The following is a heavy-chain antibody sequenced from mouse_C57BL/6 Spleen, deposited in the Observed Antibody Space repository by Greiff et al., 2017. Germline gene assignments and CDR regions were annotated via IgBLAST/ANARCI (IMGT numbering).Heavy chain of an antibody. Sequence: QVQLKQPGAELVKPGASVKMSCKASGYTFTSYWITWVKQRPGQGLEWIGDIYPGSGSTNYNEKFKSKATLTVDTSSSTAYMQLSSLTSEDSAVYYCARERGYDWDYYAMDYWGQGTSVTVSS. CDR3: ARERGYDWDYYAMDY. CDR1: GYTFTSYW. V-gene: IGHV1-55*01. D-gene: IGHD2-2*01. J-gene: IGHJ4*01. CDR2: IYPGSGST.